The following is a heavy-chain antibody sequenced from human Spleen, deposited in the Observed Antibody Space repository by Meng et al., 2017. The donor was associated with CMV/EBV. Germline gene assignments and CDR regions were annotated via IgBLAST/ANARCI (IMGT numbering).Heavy chain of an antibody. D-gene: IGHD1-26*01. J-gene: IGHJ4*02. CDR2: IRNNGVGVTI. V-gene: IGHV3-15*01. Sequence: GESLKISCAASGFTFRSYEMNWVRQAPGKGLEWVGRIRNNGVGVTIDYAAPVEGRFTISRDETKNTLLLQMNSLKTEDTAVYYGAKGGPLGSYFDYWGQGALVTVSS. CDR1: GFTFRSYE. CDR3: AKGGPLGSYFDY.